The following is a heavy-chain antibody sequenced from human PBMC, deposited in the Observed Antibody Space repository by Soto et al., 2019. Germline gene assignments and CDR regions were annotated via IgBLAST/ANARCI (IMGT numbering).Heavy chain of an antibody. CDR2: IKQDGSEK. Sequence: EVQLVESGGGLVQPGGSLRLSCAASGFTFSSYWMTWVRQAPGKGLEWVANIKQDGSEKYYVDSVKGRFTISRDNAKTSLYLQMNSLRAEDTAVYYCARDPNIGTPIRVRYYYYGMDVWGQGTTVTVSS. CDR1: GFTFSSYW. J-gene: IGHJ6*02. CDR3: ARDPNIGTPIRVRYYYYGMDV. D-gene: IGHD5-12*01. V-gene: IGHV3-7*04.